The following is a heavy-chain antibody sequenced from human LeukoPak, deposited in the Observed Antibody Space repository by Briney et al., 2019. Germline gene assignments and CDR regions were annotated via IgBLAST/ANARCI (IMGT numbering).Heavy chain of an antibody. Sequence: GGSLRLSCAASGFTVSSNYMSWVRQAPGKGLEWVSVIYSGGSTYYADSVKGRFTISRDNSKNTLCLQMNSLRAEDTAVYYCARAGAVEVFDYWGQGTLVTVSS. D-gene: IGHD6-19*01. CDR3: ARAGAVEVFDY. CDR2: IYSGGST. V-gene: IGHV3-53*01. CDR1: GFTVSSNY. J-gene: IGHJ4*02.